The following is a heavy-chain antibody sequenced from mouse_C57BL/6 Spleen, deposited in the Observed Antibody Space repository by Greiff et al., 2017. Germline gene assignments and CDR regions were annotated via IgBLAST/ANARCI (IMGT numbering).Heavy chain of an antibody. CDR1: GYTFTDYE. CDR3: TRWDGNPFGY. D-gene: IGHD2-1*01. Sequence: VKLQESGAELVRPGASVTLSCKASGYTFTDYEMHWVKQTPVHGLEWIGAIDPETGGTAYNQKFKGKAILTADKSSSTAYMGLRSLTSEDSAVYYSTRWDGNPFGYWGQSTTLTVST. CDR2: IDPETGGT. J-gene: IGHJ2*01. V-gene: IGHV1-15*01.